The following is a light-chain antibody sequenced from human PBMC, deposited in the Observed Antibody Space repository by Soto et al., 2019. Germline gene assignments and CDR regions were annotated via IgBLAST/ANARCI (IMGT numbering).Light chain of an antibody. V-gene: IGKV3-11*01. CDR3: QQRSNWPT. Sequence: EIVLTQSPGTLSLSPGEGATLSCRASRSVSSYLAWYQQKSGQAPRLLIYGASSRAAGIPARFSGSGSGTDFTLTISSLEPEDFAVYYCQQRSNWPTFGGGTKVDIK. CDR1: RSVSSY. CDR2: GAS. J-gene: IGKJ4*01.